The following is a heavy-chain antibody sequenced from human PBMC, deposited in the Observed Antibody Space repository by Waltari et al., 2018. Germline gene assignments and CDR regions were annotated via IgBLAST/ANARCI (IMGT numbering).Heavy chain of an antibody. V-gene: IGHV3-74*03. J-gene: IGHJ6*02. CDR3: ARVSRRTYRSPVPGRHYYYGMDV. D-gene: IGHD1-1*01. CDR1: GFTFSSFW. CDR2: ISTVASYT. Sequence: EEQLVESGGGLVQPGDSLRLSCAASGFTFSSFWMNWVRQAQGKGRRWVERISTVASYTTYADSVKGRFTISRDNARNTLYLQMNRLRAEDTAVYFCARVSRRTYRSPVPGRHYYYGMDVWGQGTTVTVSS.